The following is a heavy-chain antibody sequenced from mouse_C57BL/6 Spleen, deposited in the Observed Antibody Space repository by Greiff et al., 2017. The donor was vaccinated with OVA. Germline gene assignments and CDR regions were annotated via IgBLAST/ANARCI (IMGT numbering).Heavy chain of an antibody. Sequence: EVKLQESGPGLVKPSQSLSLTCSVTGYSITSGYYWNWIRQFPGNKLEWMGYISYDGSNNYNPSLKNRISITRDTSKNQFFLKLNSVTTEDTATYYCARGGIYYDYAGYFDVWGTGTTVTVSS. CDR2: ISYDGSN. CDR3: ARGGIYYDYAGYFDV. J-gene: IGHJ1*03. CDR1: GYSITSGYY. V-gene: IGHV3-6*01. D-gene: IGHD2-4*01.